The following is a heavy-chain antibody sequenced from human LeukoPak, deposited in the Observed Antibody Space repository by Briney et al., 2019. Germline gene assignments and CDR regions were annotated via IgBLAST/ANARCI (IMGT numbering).Heavy chain of an antibody. CDR3: ARGHDYSLPHLDY. CDR1: GGTFSSYA. V-gene: IGHV1-69*05. J-gene: IGHJ4*02. Sequence: GASVTVSCTASGGTFSSYAISWVRQAPGQGLEWMGGIIPIFGTANYAQKFQGRVTMTRDTSTSTVYMELSGLRSEDTAVYYCARGHDYSLPHLDYWGQGTLVTVSS. CDR2: IIPIFGTA. D-gene: IGHD4-11*01.